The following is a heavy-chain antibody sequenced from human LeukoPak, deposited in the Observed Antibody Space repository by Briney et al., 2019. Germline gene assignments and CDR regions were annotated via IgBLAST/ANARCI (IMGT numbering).Heavy chain of an antibody. CDR3: ARDQLLWFGGPSYYFDY. CDR2: IKQDGSEK. D-gene: IGHD3-10*01. V-gene: IGHV3-7*01. CDR1: GFTFSSYS. J-gene: IGHJ4*02. Sequence: PGGSLRLSCAASGFTFSSYSMNWVRQAPGKGLEWVANIKQDGSEKYYVDSVKGRFTISRDNAKNSLYLQMNSLRAEDTAVYYCARDQLLWFGGPSYYFDYWGQGTLVTVSS.